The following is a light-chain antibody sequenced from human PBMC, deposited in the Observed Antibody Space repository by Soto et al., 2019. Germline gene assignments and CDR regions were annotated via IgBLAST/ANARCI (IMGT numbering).Light chain of an antibody. J-gene: IGKJ1*01. V-gene: IGKV1-5*01. CDR1: QSISNF. CDR3: QQYNSYSRT. Sequence: DIQMTQSPSTLSASVGDRVTITCRASQSISNFLAWYQQRPGTAPKLLIYDASNLEGGVPSRFSGSGSGTEFTLTISSLQPDDFATYYCQQYNSYSRTFGQGTKVEIK. CDR2: DAS.